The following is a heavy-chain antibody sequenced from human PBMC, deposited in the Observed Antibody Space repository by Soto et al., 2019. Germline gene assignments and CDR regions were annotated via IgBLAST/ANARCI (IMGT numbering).Heavy chain of an antibody. Sequence: SVKVSCKASGGTFSSYAISWVRQAPGQGLEWMGGIIPIFGTANYAQKFQGRVTITADESTSTAYMEPSSLRSEDTAVYYCASMYYYGSGSYEYYYGMDVWGQGTTVTVSS. D-gene: IGHD3-10*01. CDR1: GGTFSSYA. CDR3: ASMYYYGSGSYEYYYGMDV. V-gene: IGHV1-69*13. CDR2: IIPIFGTA. J-gene: IGHJ6*02.